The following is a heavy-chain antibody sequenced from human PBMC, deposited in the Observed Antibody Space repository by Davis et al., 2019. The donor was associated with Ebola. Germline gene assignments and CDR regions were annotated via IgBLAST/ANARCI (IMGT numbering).Heavy chain of an antibody. J-gene: IGHJ5*02. V-gene: IGHV4-61*09. CDR2: IYTSGST. D-gene: IGHD4-11*01. CDR3: ARWTGGIVTTRGADWFDP. CDR1: GGSISSGSYY. Sequence: SETLSLTCTVSGGSISSGSYYWSWIRQPAGKGLEWIGHIYTSGSTNYNPSLKSRVTISVDTSKNQFSLKLSSVTAADTAVYDCARWTGGIVTTRGADWFDPWGQGTLVTVSS.